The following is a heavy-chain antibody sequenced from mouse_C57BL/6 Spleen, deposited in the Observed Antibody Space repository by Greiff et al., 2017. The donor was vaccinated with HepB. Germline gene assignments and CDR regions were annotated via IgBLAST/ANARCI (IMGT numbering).Heavy chain of an antibody. D-gene: IGHD2-4*01. J-gene: IGHJ4*01. CDR1: GYTFTDYE. V-gene: IGHV1-15*01. CDR3: TRGRDYDGAPYYAMDY. CDR2: IDPETGGT. Sequence: QVQLQQSGAELVRPGASVTLSCKASGYTFTDYEMHWVKQTPVHGLEWIGAIDPETGGTAYNQKFKGKAILTADKSSSTAYMELRSLTSEDSAVYDFTRGRDYDGAPYYAMDYWGQGTSLTVSS.